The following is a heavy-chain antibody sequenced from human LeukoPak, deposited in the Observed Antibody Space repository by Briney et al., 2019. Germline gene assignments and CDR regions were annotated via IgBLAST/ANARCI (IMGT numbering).Heavy chain of an antibody. CDR2: ISWNSGSI. D-gene: IGHD6-13*01. V-gene: IGHV3-9*01. Sequence: GGSLRLSGAASGFTFDDYAMHWVRQAPGKGLEWVSGISWNSGSIGYADSVKGRFTISRDDAKNSLYLQMNSLRAEDTALYYCAKNMGGLAAAGTSVDYWGQGTLVTVSS. CDR3: AKNMGGLAAAGTSVDY. J-gene: IGHJ4*02. CDR1: GFTFDDYA.